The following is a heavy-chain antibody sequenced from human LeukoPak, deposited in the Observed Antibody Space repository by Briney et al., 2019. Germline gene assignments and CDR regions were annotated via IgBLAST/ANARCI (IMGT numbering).Heavy chain of an antibody. J-gene: IGHJ3*02. CDR2: IYPGDSDT. V-gene: IGHV5-51*01. CDR1: GYSFTSYL. CDR3: ASQIADIPDAFDI. D-gene: IGHD2-2*02. Sequence: GGSLKISCKGSGYSFTSYLIGWVRQMPGKGLEWMGIIYPGDSDTRYSPSFQGQVTISADKSISTAYLQWSSLKASDTAMYYCASQIADIPDAFDIWGQGTMVTVSS.